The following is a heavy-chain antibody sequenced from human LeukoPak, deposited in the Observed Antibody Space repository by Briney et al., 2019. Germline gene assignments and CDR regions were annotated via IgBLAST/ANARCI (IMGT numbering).Heavy chain of an antibody. V-gene: IGHV1-69*13. D-gene: IGHD5-12*01. CDR2: IIPIFGTA. Sequence: SVKLSCKASGGTFSSYAISWVRQAPGQGLEWMGGIIPIFGTANYAQKFQGRVTITADESTSTAYMELSSLRSEDTAVYYCARDAGGTANGYSGSTARWARGTVLTVSS. J-gene: IGHJ4*02. CDR1: GGTFSSYA. CDR3: ARDAGGTANGYSGSTAR.